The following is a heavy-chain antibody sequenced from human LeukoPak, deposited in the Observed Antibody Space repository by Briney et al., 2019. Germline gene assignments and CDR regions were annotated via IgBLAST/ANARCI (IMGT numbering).Heavy chain of an antibody. V-gene: IGHV3-21*01. CDR3: ARLVAAAGKVWFDP. J-gene: IGHJ5*02. CDR1: GFTFSSYS. CDR2: ISSSSSYI. D-gene: IGHD6-13*01. Sequence: GGSLRLSCAASGFTFSSYSMNWVRQAPGKGLEWVSSISSSSSYIYYADSVKGRFTISGDNAKNSLYLQMNSLRAEDTAVYYCARLVAAAGKVWFDPWGQGTLVTVSS.